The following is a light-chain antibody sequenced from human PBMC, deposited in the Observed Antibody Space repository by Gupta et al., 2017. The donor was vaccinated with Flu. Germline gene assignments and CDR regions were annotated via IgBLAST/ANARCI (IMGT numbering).Light chain of an antibody. CDR3: AQYNSYPWT. CDR2: GAS. Sequence: DIQMTQSPSSLSASVGDRVTITCRASQGIRDDVGWYQQKPGKAPKRLIYGASSLQGGVPSRFSGSGSGTEFTLTISSLQPEDFAAYYCAQYNSYPWTFGQGTKVEIK. V-gene: IGKV1-17*01. CDR1: QGIRDD. J-gene: IGKJ1*01.